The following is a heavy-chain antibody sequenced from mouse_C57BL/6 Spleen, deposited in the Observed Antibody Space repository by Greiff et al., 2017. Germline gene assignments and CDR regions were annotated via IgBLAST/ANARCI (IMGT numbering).Heavy chain of an antibody. CDR2: ISSGGDYI. D-gene: IGHD3-2*02. CDR1: GFTFSSYA. V-gene: IGHV5-9-1*02. J-gene: IGHJ2*01. Sequence: EVMLVESGEGLVKPGGSLKLSCAASGFTFSSYAMSWVRQTPEKRLEWVAYISSGGDYIYYADTVKGRFTISRDNARNTLYLQMSSLKSEDTAMYYCTRATDSSGYVDYWGQGTTLTVSS. CDR3: TRATDSSGYVDY.